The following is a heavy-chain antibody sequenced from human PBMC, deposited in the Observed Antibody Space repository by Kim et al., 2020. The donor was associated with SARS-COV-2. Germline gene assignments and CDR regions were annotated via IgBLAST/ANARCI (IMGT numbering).Heavy chain of an antibody. D-gene: IGHD4-17*01. CDR1: GYTFTNYG. Sequence: ASVKVSCKASGYTFTNYGISWVRRAPGQGLEWMGWISTHHVTTNYAQKFQGRVTMTSDTSTSTASMELRSLRSDDTALYYCARGTPDYVRGYYYYSMDVWGQGTTVTVSS. V-gene: IGHV1-18*01. J-gene: IGHJ6*02. CDR2: ISTHHVTT. CDR3: ARGTPDYVRGYYYYSMDV.